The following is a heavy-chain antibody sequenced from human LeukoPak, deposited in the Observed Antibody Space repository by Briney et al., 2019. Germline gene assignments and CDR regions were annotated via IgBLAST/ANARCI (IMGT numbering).Heavy chain of an antibody. CDR3: AKGGGPLLYCSSTSCYTGGPFDY. D-gene: IGHD2-2*02. CDR1: GFTFSSYA. V-gene: IGHV3-23*01. Sequence: PGGPLRLSCAASGFTFSSYAMSWVRQAPGKGLEWVSAISGSGGSTYYADSVKGRFTISRDNSKNTLYLQMNSLRAEDTAVYYCAKGGGPLLYCSSTSCYTGGPFDYWGQGTLVTVSS. CDR2: ISGSGGST. J-gene: IGHJ4*02.